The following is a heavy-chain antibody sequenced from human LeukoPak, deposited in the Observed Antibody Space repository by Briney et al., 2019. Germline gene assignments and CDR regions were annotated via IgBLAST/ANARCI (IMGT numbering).Heavy chain of an antibody. CDR3: ASSDSSGYYTWGDAFDI. D-gene: IGHD3-22*01. V-gene: IGHV3-7*01. J-gene: IGHJ3*02. Sequence: GGSLRLSCAASGFIFRSYWMSWVRQAPGKGLEWVANIKQGGSEKYYVDSVKGRFTISRDNAKNSLYLQMNSLRAEDTAVYYCASSDSSGYYTWGDAFDIWGQGTMVTVSS. CDR1: GFIFRSYW. CDR2: IKQGGSEK.